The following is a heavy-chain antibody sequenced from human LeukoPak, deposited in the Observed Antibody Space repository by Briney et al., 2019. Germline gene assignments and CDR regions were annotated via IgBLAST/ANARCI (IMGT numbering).Heavy chain of an antibody. CDR1: GFTFSDYY. CDR2: ISSSGSTI. J-gene: IGHJ4*02. Sequence: GGSLRLSCAASGFTFSDYYMSWIRQAPGTGLEWVSYISSSGSTIYYADSVKGRFTISRDNSKNTLYLQMNSLRAEDTAVYYCAKDLLSSSLDYWGQGTLVTVSS. V-gene: IGHV3-11*04. D-gene: IGHD6-13*01. CDR3: AKDLLSSSLDY.